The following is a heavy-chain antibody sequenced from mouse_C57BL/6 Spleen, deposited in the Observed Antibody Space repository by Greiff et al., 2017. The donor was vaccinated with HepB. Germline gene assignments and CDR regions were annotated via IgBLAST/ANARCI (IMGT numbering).Heavy chain of an antibody. CDR2: IHPNSGST. CDR1: GYTFTSYW. D-gene: IGHD1-1*01. CDR3: AREDYYGSGGAWFAY. V-gene: IGHV1-64*01. Sequence: QVQLKQPGAELVKPGASVKLSCKASGYTFTSYWMHWVKQRPGQGLEWIGMIHPNSGSTNYNEKFKSKATLTVDKSSSTAYMQLSSLTSEDSAVYYCAREDYYGSGGAWFAYWGQGTLVTVSA. J-gene: IGHJ3*01.